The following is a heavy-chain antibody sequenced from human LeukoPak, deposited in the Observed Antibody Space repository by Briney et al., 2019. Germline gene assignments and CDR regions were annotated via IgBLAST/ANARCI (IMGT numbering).Heavy chain of an antibody. CDR3: ARDAGYSSPSFDY. CDR2: IIPILGIA. CDR1: GGTFSSYA. V-gene: IGHV1-69*04. Sequence: SVKVSCKASGGTFSSYAISWVRQAPGQGLEWMGRIIPILGIANYAQKFQGRVTITADKSTSTAYMELSSLRSEDTAVYYCARDAGYSSPSFDYWGQGTLVTVSS. J-gene: IGHJ4*02. D-gene: IGHD6-19*01.